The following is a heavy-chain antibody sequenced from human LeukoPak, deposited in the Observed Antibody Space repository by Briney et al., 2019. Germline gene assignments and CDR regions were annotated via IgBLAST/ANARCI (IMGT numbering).Heavy chain of an antibody. CDR3: AGASPTTVTTFAFDI. Sequence: ASVKVSCKASGYTFTSYYMHWVRQAPGQGLEWMGIINPSGGSTSYAQKFQGRVTMTRDTSISTAYMELSRLRSDDTAVYYCAGASPTTVTTFAFDIWGQGTMVTVSS. CDR1: GYTFTSYY. J-gene: IGHJ3*02. V-gene: IGHV1-46*01. D-gene: IGHD4-17*01. CDR2: INPSGGST.